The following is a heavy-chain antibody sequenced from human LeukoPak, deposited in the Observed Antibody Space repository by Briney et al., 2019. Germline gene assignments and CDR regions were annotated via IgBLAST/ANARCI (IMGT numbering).Heavy chain of an antibody. CDR1: GGSISSYY. CDR3: ATSLYDSGAVRGSLYYFDY. V-gene: IGHV4-59*01. D-gene: IGHD3-22*01. Sequence: PSETLSLTCTVSGGSISSYYWSWIRQPPGKGLEWIGYIYYSGSTNYNPSLKSRVTISVDTSKNQFSLKLSSVTAADTAVYYCATSLYDSGAVRGSLYYFDYWGQGTLVTVSS. CDR2: IYYSGST. J-gene: IGHJ4*02.